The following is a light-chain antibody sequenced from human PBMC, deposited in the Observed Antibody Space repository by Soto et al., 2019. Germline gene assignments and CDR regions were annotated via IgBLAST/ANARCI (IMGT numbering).Light chain of an antibody. CDR3: LQHNTYPRT. CDR2: ATS. CDR1: QAIRND. Sequence: DIQMAQSPSSLSASVGDRVTITCRASQAIRNDLGWYQQKPAKAPKRLIYATSSLQSGVPSRFSGSGSGTEFTLTISSLQPEDSETYYCLQHNTYPRTLGQGTKVDIK. J-gene: IGKJ1*01. V-gene: IGKV1-17*01.